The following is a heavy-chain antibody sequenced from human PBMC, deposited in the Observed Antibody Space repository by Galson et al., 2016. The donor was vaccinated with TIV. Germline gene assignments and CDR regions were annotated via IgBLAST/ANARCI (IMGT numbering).Heavy chain of an antibody. CDR1: GGSLSGNF. J-gene: IGHJ2*01. D-gene: IGHD2-21*01. V-gene: IGHV4-34*01. Sequence: ETLSLTCAVYGGSLSGNFWSWIRQSPGKGPEWIGEINPGGSTHYNPSLKTRVVISEDTSKNQFSLTLRSVTAADTAVYYCARGRSVFAINTFWYFDIWGRGTLVSVS. CDR2: INPGGST. CDR3: ARGRSVFAINTFWYFDI.